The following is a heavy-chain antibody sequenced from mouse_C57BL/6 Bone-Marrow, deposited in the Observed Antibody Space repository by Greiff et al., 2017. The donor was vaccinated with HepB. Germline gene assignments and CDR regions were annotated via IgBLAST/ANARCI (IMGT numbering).Heavy chain of an antibody. Sequence: DVKLQESGPGLVKPSQSLSLTCSVTGYSITSGYYWNWIRQFPGNKLEWMGYISYDGSNNYNPSLKNRISITRDTSKNQFFLKLNSVTTEDTATYYCAREGTTVVATGFDYWGQGTTLTVSS. CDR3: AREGTTVVATGFDY. V-gene: IGHV3-6*01. D-gene: IGHD1-1*01. CDR1: GYSITSGYY. CDR2: ISYDGSN. J-gene: IGHJ2*01.